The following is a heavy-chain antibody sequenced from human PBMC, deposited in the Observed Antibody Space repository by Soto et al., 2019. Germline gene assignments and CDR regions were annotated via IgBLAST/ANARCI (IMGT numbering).Heavy chain of an antibody. J-gene: IGHJ6*02. CDR1: GFTFSSYD. CDR3: ARGGGKYYDFRSGYGLVARDMVV. V-gene: IGHV3-13*01. Sequence: VRLSCAASGFTFSSYDMHWVSQATGKGLEWVSAIGTAGDTYYPGSVKGRFTISRENAKNSLHLQMNSLRAGDTAVYYCARGGGKYYDFRSGYGLVARDMVVWDHGTTVTLS. CDR2: IGTAGDT. D-gene: IGHD3-3*01.